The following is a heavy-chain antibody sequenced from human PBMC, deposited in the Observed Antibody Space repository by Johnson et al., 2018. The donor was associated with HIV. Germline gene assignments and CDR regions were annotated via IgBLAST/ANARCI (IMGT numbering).Heavy chain of an antibody. V-gene: IGHV3-66*02. J-gene: IGHJ3*02. CDR3: ARDLTEGGYSSGYYAFDI. CDR2: IYSGGSA. D-gene: IGHD5-18*01. Sequence: VQLVESGGGLVQPGGSLRLSCAASGFIVSSNYMSWVRQAPGQGLEWVSVIYSGGSAYYTDSVKGRFTISRDTSKNTLYLQMNSLRPEDTAVYYCARDLTEGGYSSGYYAFDIWGQGTMVTVSS. CDR1: GFIVSSNY.